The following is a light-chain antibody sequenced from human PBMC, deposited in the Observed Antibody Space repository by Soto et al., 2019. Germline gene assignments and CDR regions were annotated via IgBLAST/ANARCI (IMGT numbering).Light chain of an antibody. CDR1: STNVGYYNY. Sequence: QSALTQPRSVSGSPGQSVTISCSGSSTNVGYYNYVSWYQQHPGEAPRLMIYDVNKRPSGVPDRFSGSKSDNTAALTISGLQAEDEADYYCCSYAGFSSVLFGGGTKVTVL. V-gene: IGLV2-11*01. CDR2: DVN. CDR3: CSYAGFSSVL. J-gene: IGLJ2*01.